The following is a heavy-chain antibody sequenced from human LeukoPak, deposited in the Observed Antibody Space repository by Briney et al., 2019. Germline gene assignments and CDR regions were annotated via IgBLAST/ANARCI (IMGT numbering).Heavy chain of an antibody. D-gene: IGHD3-3*01. CDR3: ARGNTIFGVVYYYFDY. J-gene: IGHJ4*02. CDR2: ISSNGGST. Sequence: GGSLRLSCAASGFTFSSYAMSWVRQAPGKGLEYVSGISSNGGSTYYANSVKGRFTISRDNSKNTLYLQMGSLRAEDMAVYYCARGNTIFGVVYYYFDYWGQGTLVTVSS. V-gene: IGHV3-64*01. CDR1: GFTFSSYA.